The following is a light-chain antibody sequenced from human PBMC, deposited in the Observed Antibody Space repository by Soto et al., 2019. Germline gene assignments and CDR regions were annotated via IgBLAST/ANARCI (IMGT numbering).Light chain of an antibody. J-gene: IGLJ2*01. CDR1: SSDVGGYNY. CDR2: DVS. Sequence: QSALTQPASVSGSPGQSITISCTGTSSDVGGYNYVPWYQQHPGKAPKLMIYDVSNRPSGVSNRFSGSKSGNTASLTISGLQAEDEAEYYCSSYTSSSTRFGGGIKLTVL. V-gene: IGLV2-14*01. CDR3: SSYTSSSTR.